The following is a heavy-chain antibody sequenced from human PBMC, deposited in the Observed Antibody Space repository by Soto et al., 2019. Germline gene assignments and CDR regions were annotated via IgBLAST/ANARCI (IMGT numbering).Heavy chain of an antibody. CDR1: GFIFSNNG. J-gene: IGHJ4*02. D-gene: IGHD3-10*02. Sequence: PGGSLRLSCVGPGFIFSNNGMHWVRQTPGKGLEWVAFLSYDGSETFYADSVKGRFTVSRDNSKNTLFLHMRNLRRDDTAVYYCSIVRVADSALDHWGQGTLVTV. CDR3: SIVRVADSALDH. V-gene: IGHV3-30*03. CDR2: LSYDGSET.